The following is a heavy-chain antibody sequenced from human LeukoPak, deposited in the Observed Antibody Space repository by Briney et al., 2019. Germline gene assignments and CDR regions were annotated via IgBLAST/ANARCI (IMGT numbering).Heavy chain of an antibody. CDR1: GGTFSSYA. Sequence: ASVKVSCKASGGTFSSYAISWVRQAPGQGLEWMGGIIPIFGTANYAQKFQGRVTITTDESTSTAYMELSSLRSEDTAVYYCARGAIVVVPAAIPDYYYYYMDVWGKGTMVTVSS. V-gene: IGHV1-69*05. J-gene: IGHJ6*03. D-gene: IGHD2-2*01. CDR2: IIPIFGTA. CDR3: ARGAIVVVPAAIPDYYYYYMDV.